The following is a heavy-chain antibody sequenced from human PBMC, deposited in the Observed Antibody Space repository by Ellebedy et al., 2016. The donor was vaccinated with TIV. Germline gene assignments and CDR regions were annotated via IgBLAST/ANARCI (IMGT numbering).Heavy chain of an antibody. CDR1: GFTFSSYA. V-gene: IGHV3-23*01. J-gene: IGHJ4*02. CDR2: ISHTGSRT. D-gene: IGHD5-18*01. CDR3: AKDRTPGDGYWVFDF. Sequence: PGGSLRLSCAASGFTFSSYAMSWVRQAPGKGLEWVSTISHTGSRTYYADSVEGRFTISRDNSKSTLDLQMSSLRAEDTAVYFCAKDRTPGDGYWVFDFWGQGTVVTVST.